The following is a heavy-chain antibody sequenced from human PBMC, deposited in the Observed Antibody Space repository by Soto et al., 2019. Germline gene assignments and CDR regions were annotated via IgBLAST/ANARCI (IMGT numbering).Heavy chain of an antibody. Sequence: ASVKVSCKASGYTFSRFAIFWVRQAPGQGLEWMGWISAYNGNTNYAQKLQGRVTMTTDTSTSTAYMELRSLRSDDTAVYYCARFRDVRNYGTYFDYWGQGTLVTVSS. J-gene: IGHJ4*02. CDR3: ARFRDVRNYGTYFDY. CDR1: GYTFSRFA. D-gene: IGHD3-16*01. CDR2: ISAYNGNT. V-gene: IGHV1-18*01.